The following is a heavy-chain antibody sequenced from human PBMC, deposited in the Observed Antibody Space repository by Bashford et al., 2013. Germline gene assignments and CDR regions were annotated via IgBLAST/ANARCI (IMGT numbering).Heavy chain of an antibody. V-gene: IGHV4-59*01. CDR1: GGSISSYY. CDR3: ARDLGSGWDFDY. D-gene: IGHD6-19*01. CDR2: IYYSGST. Sequence: SETLSLTCTVSGGSISSYYWSWIRQPPGKGLEWIGYIYYSGSTNYNPSLKSRVTISVDTSKNQFSLKLSSVTAADTAVYYCARDLGSGWDFDYWGQGTLVTVSS. J-gene: IGHJ4*02.